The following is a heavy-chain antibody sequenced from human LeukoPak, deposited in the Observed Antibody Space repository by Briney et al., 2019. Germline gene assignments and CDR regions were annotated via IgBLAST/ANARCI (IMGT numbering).Heavy chain of an antibody. J-gene: IGHJ1*01. CDR1: GFTFNKYY. V-gene: IGHV3-74*01. Sequence: PGGSLRLSCAVSGFTFNKYYMHWVRQAPGKVLVLVSRISSDGSNTNYADSVKGRFTISRDNAKNTLYLQINSLRAEDTAVYYCISVPYWGQGALVTVSS. CDR2: ISSDGSNT. CDR3: ISVPY.